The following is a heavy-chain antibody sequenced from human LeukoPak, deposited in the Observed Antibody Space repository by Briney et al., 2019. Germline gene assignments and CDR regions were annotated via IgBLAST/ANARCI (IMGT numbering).Heavy chain of an antibody. CDR3: ARGGVAVVVAATIDWFDP. D-gene: IGHD2-15*01. CDR1: GYTLTELS. J-gene: IGHJ5*02. Sequence: ASVKVSCKVSGYTLTELSMHWVRQAPGQGLEWMGWISAYNGNTNYAQKLQGRVTMTTDTSTSTAYMELRSLRSDDTAVYYCARGGVAVVVAATIDWFDPWGQGTLVTVSS. CDR2: ISAYNGNT. V-gene: IGHV1-18*01.